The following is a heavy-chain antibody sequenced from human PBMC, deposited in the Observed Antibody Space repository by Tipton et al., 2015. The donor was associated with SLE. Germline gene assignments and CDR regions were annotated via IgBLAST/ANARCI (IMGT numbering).Heavy chain of an antibody. D-gene: IGHD2-2*01. V-gene: IGHV4-59*08. CDR1: GGSISSHY. J-gene: IGHJ4*02. CDR2: IYYSGST. Sequence: TLSLTCTVSGGSISSHYWSWIRQPPGKGLEWIGYIYYSGSTNYNPSLKSRVTISVDTSKNQFSLKLSSVTAADTAVYYCARGGGYQLPQYYFDYWGQGTLVTVSS. CDR3: ARGGGYQLPQYYFDY.